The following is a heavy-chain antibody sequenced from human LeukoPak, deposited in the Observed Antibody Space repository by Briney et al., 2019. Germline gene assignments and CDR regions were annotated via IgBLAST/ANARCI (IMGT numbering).Heavy chain of an antibody. CDR2: ISGSGGSA. D-gene: IGHD3-10*01. CDR3: AKVAGSGSYYNGFDS. Sequence: PGGSLRLSCAASGFTFNNNAMSWVRQAPGKGLEWVSGISGSGGSAYYADSVKGRFTISRDMSKDTLYLEMNSLRAEDTAVYYCAKVAGSGSYYNGFDSWGQGTLVTVSS. V-gene: IGHV3-23*01. CDR1: GFTFNNNA. J-gene: IGHJ4*02.